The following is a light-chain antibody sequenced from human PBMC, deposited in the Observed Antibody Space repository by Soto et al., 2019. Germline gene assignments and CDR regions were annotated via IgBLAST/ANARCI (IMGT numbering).Light chain of an antibody. V-gene: IGKV1-39*01. J-gene: IGKJ2*01. CDR2: AAS. CDR3: QQSYSTLMYT. CDR1: QTISNY. Sequence: DIRMTQSPSSLSASVGNRVTITCRASQTISNYLNWYQQKPGKAPKLLIFAASSLQSGVPSRFSGSGSGTDFTLTIRSLQPEDFANFYCQQSYSTLMYTFGQGPKVDI.